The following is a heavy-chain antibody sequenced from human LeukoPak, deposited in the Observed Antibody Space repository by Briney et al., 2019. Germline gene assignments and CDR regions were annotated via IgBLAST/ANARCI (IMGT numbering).Heavy chain of an antibody. CDR3: ARGLEYSSSSNYYYYYMDV. CDR2: INPNSGGT. V-gene: IGHV1-2*02. D-gene: IGHD6-6*01. J-gene: IGHJ6*03. Sequence: ASVKVSCKASGYTFTGYYMHWVRQAPGQGLEWMGWINPNSGGTNYAQKFQGRVTMTRDTSISTAYMELSRLRSDDTAVYYCARGLEYSSSSNYYYYYMDVWGKGTTVTVSS. CDR1: GYTFTGYY.